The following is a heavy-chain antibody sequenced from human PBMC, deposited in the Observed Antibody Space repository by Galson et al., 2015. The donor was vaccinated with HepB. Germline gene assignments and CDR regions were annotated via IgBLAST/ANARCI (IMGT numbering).Heavy chain of an antibody. CDR1: GDSVSSNSAA. V-gene: IGHV6-1*01. J-gene: IGHJ6*03. D-gene: IGHD6-19*01. Sequence: CAISGDSVSSNSAAWNWIRQSPSRGLEWLGRTYYRSKWYNDYAVSVNRRITINPDTSKNQFSQQLNSVTPEDTAVYYGARGKQWLIRYYYYMDVWGKGTTVTVSS. CDR3: ARGKQWLIRYYYYMDV. CDR2: TYYRSKWYN.